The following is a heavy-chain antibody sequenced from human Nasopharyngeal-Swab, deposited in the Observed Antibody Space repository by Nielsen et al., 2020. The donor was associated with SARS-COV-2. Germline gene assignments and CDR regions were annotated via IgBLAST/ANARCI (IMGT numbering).Heavy chain of an antibody. CDR1: GFTFDDYA. J-gene: IGHJ3*02. D-gene: IGHD6-6*01. CDR2: ISWNSGSI. Sequence: SLRLSCAASGFTFDDYAMHWVRQAPGKGLEWVSGISWNSGSIGYADSVKGRFTISRDNAKNSLYLQMNSLRAEDTALYYCAKVHSSAHDAFDIWGQGTMVTVSS. CDR3: AKVHSSAHDAFDI. V-gene: IGHV3-9*01.